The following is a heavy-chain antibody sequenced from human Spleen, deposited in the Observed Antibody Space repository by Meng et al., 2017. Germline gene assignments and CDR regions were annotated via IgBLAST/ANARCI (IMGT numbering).Heavy chain of an antibody. D-gene: IGHD6-6*01. CDR3: ARSHSSSDDTNFDY. V-gene: IGHV1-2*06. Sequence: QVKLVQSGADVKKPGASMKVSCKASGYTLTGYYMHWVRQAPGQGLKWMGRINPNSGGTNYAQKFQGRVTMTRDTSISTAYMELSRLRSDDTAVDYCARSHSSSDDTNFDYWGQGTLVTVSS. CDR1: GYTLTGYY. CDR2: INPNSGGT. J-gene: IGHJ4*02.